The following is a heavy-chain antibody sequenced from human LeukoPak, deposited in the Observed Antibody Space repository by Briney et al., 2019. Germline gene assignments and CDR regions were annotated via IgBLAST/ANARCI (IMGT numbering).Heavy chain of an antibody. Sequence: PSETLSLTCTVSGGSVSSTTYFWRWIRQPPGKGLEWIASINYSGSTYYNPSLKSRVTISVDTSENQFSLKLSSVTAADTAVYYCARYVVYGSGKYYFDYWGQGTLVTVSS. CDR3: ARYVVYGSGKYYFDY. J-gene: IGHJ4*02. D-gene: IGHD3-10*01. CDR1: GGSVSSTTYF. CDR2: INYSGST. V-gene: IGHV4-39*01.